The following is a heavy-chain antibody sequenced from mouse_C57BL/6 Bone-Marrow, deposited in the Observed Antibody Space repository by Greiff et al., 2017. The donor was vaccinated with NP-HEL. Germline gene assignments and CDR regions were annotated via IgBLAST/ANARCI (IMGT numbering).Heavy chain of an antibody. Sequence: ESGPGLVKPSQSLSLTCSVTGYSITSGYYWNWIRQFPGNKLEWMGYISYDGSNNYNPSLKNRISITRDTSKNQFFLKLNSVTTEDTATYYCAREITTVYYFDYWGQGTTLTVSS. CDR1: GYSITSGYY. V-gene: IGHV3-6*01. D-gene: IGHD1-1*01. CDR3: AREITTVYYFDY. J-gene: IGHJ2*01. CDR2: ISYDGSN.